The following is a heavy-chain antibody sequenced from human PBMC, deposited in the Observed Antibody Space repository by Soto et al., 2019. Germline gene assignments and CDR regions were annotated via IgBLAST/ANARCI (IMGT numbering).Heavy chain of an antibody. CDR3: ARGSYTGLLHYMDV. V-gene: IGHV1-18*03. CDR2: ISAYNGNT. Sequence: ASVKVSCKASGYTFTSYGMSWVRQAPGQGIEKMGWISAYNGNTNYAQKLQGRVNMTTDTSTSTAYMELRSLRSDDMAVYYCARGSYTGLLHYMDVWGKGTTVTVSS. J-gene: IGHJ6*03. CDR1: GYTFTSYG.